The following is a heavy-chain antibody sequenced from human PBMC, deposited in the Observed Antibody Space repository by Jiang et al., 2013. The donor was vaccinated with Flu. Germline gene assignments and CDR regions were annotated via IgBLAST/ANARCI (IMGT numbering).Heavy chain of an antibody. Sequence: GLLKPSETLSLTCAVYGGSFSDYYFSWIRQPPGKGLEWIGEINHSGSTNYNPSLKSRVTISLDTSKNQVSLKLTSATAADTAMYYCVREFSVDRTLTWGQGTLVTVSS. CDR2: INHSGST. CDR1: GGSFSDYY. J-gene: IGHJ4*02. CDR3: VREFSVDRTLT. D-gene: IGHD1-20*01. V-gene: IGHV4-34*01.